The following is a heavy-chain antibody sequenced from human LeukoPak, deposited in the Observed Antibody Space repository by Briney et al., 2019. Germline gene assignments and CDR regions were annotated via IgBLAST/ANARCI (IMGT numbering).Heavy chain of an antibody. J-gene: IGHJ6*03. CDR1: GFTFDDYA. Sequence: GGSLRLSCAASGFTFDDYAMHWVRQAPGKGLEWVSGISWNSGSIGYADSVKGRFTISRDNAKNSLYLQMNSLRAEDTALYYCAKGYYYMDVSGKGTTVTISS. CDR3: AKGYYYMDV. V-gene: IGHV3-9*01. CDR2: ISWNSGSI.